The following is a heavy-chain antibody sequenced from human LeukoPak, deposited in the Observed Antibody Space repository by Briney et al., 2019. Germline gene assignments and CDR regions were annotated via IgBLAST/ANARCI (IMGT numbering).Heavy chain of an antibody. D-gene: IGHD1-26*01. J-gene: IGHJ4*02. CDR3: ARQGERPGISAY. Sequence: KASETLSLTCIVSGDSISSSSYYWGWVRQPPGKGLEWIGSIFSGSTYYNPSLKSRVTISLNTSKNQLSLNLSSVTAADTAVYYCARQGERPGISAYWGQETLVTVSS. CDR1: GDSISSSSYY. CDR2: IFSGST. V-gene: IGHV4-39*01.